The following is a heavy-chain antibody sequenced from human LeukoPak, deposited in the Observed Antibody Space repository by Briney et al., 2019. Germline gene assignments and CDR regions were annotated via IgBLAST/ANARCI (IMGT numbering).Heavy chain of an antibody. Sequence: GGSLRLSCAASGFTFSSYWMSWVRQAPGKGLEWVANIKQDGSEKYYVDSVKGRFTISRDNAKNSLYLQMNSLRAEDTAVYYCAKVPWDSGSYYSDYWGQGTLVTVSS. CDR2: IKQDGSEK. CDR1: GFTFSSYW. D-gene: IGHD3-10*01. J-gene: IGHJ4*02. V-gene: IGHV3-7*03. CDR3: AKVPWDSGSYYSDY.